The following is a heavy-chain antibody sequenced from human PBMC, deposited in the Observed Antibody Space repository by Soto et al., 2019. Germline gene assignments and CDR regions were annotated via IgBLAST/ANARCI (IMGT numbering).Heavy chain of an antibody. V-gene: IGHV4-38-2*02. J-gene: IGHJ4*02. CDR3: ARDPVYDYVWGSYRTRPYYFDY. D-gene: IGHD3-16*02. CDR1: GYSISSGYY. Sequence: PSETLSLTCAVSGYSISSGYYWGWIRQPPGKGLEWIGSIYHSGSTYYNPSLKSRVTISVDTSKNQFSLKLSSVTAADTAVYYCARDPVYDYVWGSYRTRPYYFDYWGQGTLVTVSS. CDR2: IYHSGST.